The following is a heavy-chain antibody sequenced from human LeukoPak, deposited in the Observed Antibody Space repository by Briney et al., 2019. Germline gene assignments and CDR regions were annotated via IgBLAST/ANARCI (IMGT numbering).Heavy chain of an antibody. CDR1: GGSISSSSYY. D-gene: IGHD3-22*01. CDR3: ARHTYYYDSSGYYSNWFDP. V-gene: IGHV4-39*01. Sequence: PSETLSLTCTVSGGSISSSSYYWGWIRQPPGKGLEWIGSIYYSGSTYYNPSLKSRVTISVDTSKNQFSLKLSSVTAADTAVYYCARHTYYYDSSGYYSNWFDPWGQGTLVTVSS. J-gene: IGHJ5*02. CDR2: IYYSGST.